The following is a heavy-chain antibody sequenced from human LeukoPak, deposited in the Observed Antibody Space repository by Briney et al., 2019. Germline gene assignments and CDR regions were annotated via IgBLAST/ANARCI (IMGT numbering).Heavy chain of an antibody. J-gene: IGHJ5*02. Sequence: ASVKVSCKASGGTFSSYTISWVRQAPGQGLEWMGWINPNSGGTNYAQKFQGRVTMTRDTSISTAYMELSRLRSDDTAVYYCARRLVVAANWFDPWGQGTLVTVSS. V-gene: IGHV1-2*02. CDR2: INPNSGGT. D-gene: IGHD2-15*01. CDR1: GGTFSSYT. CDR3: ARRLVVAANWFDP.